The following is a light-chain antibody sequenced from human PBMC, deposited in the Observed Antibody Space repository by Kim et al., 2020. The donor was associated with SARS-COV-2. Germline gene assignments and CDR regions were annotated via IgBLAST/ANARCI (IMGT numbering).Light chain of an antibody. CDR3: GTWDSSLSVWL. CDR2: DNN. V-gene: IGLV1-51*01. J-gene: IGLJ3*02. CDR1: SSNIATND. Sequence: GQKVTISCAGSSSNIATNDVSWYQQLPGTVPKVLIYDNNKRPSGIPDRFSGSKSGTSGTLDITGLQTGDEADYYCGTWDSSLSVWLCGGGTKVTVL.